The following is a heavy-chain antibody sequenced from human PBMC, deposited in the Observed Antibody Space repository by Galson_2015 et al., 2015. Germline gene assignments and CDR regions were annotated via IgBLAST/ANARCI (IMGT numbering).Heavy chain of an antibody. D-gene: IGHD6-13*01. Sequence: SLRLSCAASGFTLSTYAMSWVRQAPGKGLEWVSANSGSGATTKYADSVKGRFTISRDNSKSTLYLQMNSLRAEDTAVYYCAKDPQSSMWGSWYFDLWGRGTLVTVSS. V-gene: IGHV3-23*01. J-gene: IGHJ2*01. CDR3: AKDPQSSMWGSWYFDL. CDR1: GFTLSTYA. CDR2: NSGSGATT.